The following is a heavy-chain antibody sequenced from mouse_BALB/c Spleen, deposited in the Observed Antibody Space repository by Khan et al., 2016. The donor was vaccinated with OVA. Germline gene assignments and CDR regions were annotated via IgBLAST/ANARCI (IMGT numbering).Heavy chain of an antibody. CDR1: GYSITSVYT. Sequence: QLEESGPGLVKPSQSLSLTCTFTGYSITSVYTWNWIRQFPGNKLEWMGFISYSGNTRYNPSLKSRISITRDTSKNQFFLQLNSVTSEDTATYYCARKDYYDYDPFPYWGQGTLVTVSA. CDR2: ISYSGNT. V-gene: IGHV3-2*02. CDR3: ARKDYYDYDPFPY. J-gene: IGHJ3*01. D-gene: IGHD2-4*01.